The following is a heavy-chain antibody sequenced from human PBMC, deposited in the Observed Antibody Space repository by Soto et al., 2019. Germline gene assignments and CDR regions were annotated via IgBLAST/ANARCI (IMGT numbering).Heavy chain of an antibody. J-gene: IGHJ3*02. D-gene: IGHD6-6*01. CDR1: VFTFSSYA. CDR3: AKDMGSSSPYALDI. Sequence: PGGSLRLSCAASVFTFSSYAMSLVRQAPGKGLEWVSAISGSGGSTYYADSVKGRFTISRDNSKNTLYLQMNSLRAEDTAVYYCAKDMGSSSPYALDIWGQGTMVTVSS. V-gene: IGHV3-23*01. CDR2: ISGSGGST.